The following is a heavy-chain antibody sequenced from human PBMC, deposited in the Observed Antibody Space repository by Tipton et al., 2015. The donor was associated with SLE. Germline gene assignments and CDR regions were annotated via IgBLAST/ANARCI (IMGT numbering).Heavy chain of an antibody. D-gene: IGHD6-13*01. V-gene: IGHV4-34*01. CDR2: IDHSGFT. Sequence: TLSLTCAVYGRSFIGSYWTWIRQPPGKGLEWVGDIDHSGFTHYNPSLKSRVPISRDTSGNQFSLNLSSVTASDTAVYFCTRGEFSSDWYMYWHFDLWGRGALVTVSS. CDR1: GRSFIGSY. J-gene: IGHJ2*01. CDR3: TRGEFSSDWYMYWHFDL.